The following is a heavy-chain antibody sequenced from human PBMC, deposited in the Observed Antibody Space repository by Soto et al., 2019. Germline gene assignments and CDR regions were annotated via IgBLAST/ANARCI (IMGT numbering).Heavy chain of an antibody. Sequence: GGSLRLSCAASGFTFSSYSMNWVRQAPGKGLEWVSYISSSSSTIYYADSVKGRFTISRDNAKNSLYLQMNSLRAEDTAVYYCARDEWLLYAFDIWGQGKMVTVSS. CDR3: ARDEWLLYAFDI. D-gene: IGHD3-9*01. CDR2: ISSSSSTI. CDR1: GFTFSSYS. V-gene: IGHV3-48*01. J-gene: IGHJ3*02.